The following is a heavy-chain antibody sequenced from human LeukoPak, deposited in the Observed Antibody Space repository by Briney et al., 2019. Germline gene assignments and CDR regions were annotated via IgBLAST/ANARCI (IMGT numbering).Heavy chain of an antibody. CDR3: ARGSGSYYKEGNWFDP. D-gene: IGHD3-10*01. V-gene: IGHV4-59*02. CDR2: IYYSGST. Sequence: SETLSLTCSVSGGSVSSYYWSWIRQSPGKGLEWIGYIYYSGSTNYNPSLKSRVTTSIDTSKNQFSLKLTSVTAADTAVYYCARGSGSYYKEGNWFDPWGQGTLVTVSS. CDR1: GGSVSSYY. J-gene: IGHJ5*02.